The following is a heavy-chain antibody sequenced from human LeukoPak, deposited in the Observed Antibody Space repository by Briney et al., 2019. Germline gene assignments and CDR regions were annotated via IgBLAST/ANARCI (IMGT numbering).Heavy chain of an antibody. V-gene: IGHV3-7*01. D-gene: IGHD5-18*01. Sequence: GGSLRLSCVVSGFLFSDYSMSWVRQAPGKGLEWVANIREDGSEKNYVDFVRGRFTISRDNARNSLYLQMSSLRAEDTAMYYCARRLRYNDYWGQGTLVTVSS. J-gene: IGHJ4*02. CDR2: IREDGSEK. CDR3: ARRLRYNDY. CDR1: GFLFSDYS.